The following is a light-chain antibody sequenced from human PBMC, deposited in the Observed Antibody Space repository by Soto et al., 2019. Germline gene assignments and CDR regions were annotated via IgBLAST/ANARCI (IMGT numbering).Light chain of an antibody. V-gene: IGKV3-20*01. CDR3: QKYNSAPRT. CDR2: GTS. Sequence: EIVWPQSHATLSFSPGERATLSCRASQSLNSIYLAWYQQKPGQAPRLLISGTSSRATGIPDRFSGSGSGTDFTLTISRLEPEDVATYYCQKYNSAPRTFGQGTKVDI. J-gene: IGKJ1*01. CDR1: QSLNSIY.